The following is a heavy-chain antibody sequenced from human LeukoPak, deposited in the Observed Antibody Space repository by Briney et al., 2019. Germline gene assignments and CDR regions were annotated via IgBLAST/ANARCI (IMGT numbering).Heavy chain of an antibody. CDR3: ARGPDRSRVVVVITPTRSWFDP. Sequence: SETLSLTCTVSGGSISSSSYYWGWIRQPPGKGLEWIGSIYYSGSTYYNPSLKSRVTISVDTSKNQFSLKLSSVTAADTAVYYCARGPDRSRVVVVITPTRSWFDPWGQGTLVTVSS. CDR2: IYYSGST. CDR1: GGSISSSSYY. J-gene: IGHJ5*02. D-gene: IGHD3-22*01. V-gene: IGHV4-39*07.